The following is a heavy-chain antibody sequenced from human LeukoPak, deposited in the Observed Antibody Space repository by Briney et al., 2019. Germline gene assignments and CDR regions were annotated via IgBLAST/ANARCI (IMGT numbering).Heavy chain of an antibody. V-gene: IGHV4-61*02. CDR2: IYTSGST. CDR1: GGSISSGSYY. CDR3: AREVWCSGGSCYWGDYYYYYMDV. J-gene: IGHJ6*03. D-gene: IGHD2-15*01. Sequence: SETLSLTCTVSGGSISSGSYYWSWIRQPAGKGLEWIGRIYTSGSTNYNPSLKSRVTISVDTSKNQFSLKLSSVTAADTAVYYCAREVWCSGGSCYWGDYYYYYMDVWGKGTTVTISS.